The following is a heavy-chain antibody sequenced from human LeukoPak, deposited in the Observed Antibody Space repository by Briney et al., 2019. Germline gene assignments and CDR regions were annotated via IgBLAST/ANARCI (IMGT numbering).Heavy chain of an antibody. CDR2: ISTIGAAI. CDR1: GFIFSDYY. D-gene: IGHD6-19*01. Sequence: GGSLRLSCSASGFIFSDYYMSWIRQAPGKGLEWVSYISTIGAAIYYADSVKGRFTISRDNAKNSLYLQMNSLRAEDTAVYYCARERYSSGWSDVAFDIWGQGTMVTVSS. CDR3: ARERYSSGWSDVAFDI. J-gene: IGHJ3*02. V-gene: IGHV3-11*04.